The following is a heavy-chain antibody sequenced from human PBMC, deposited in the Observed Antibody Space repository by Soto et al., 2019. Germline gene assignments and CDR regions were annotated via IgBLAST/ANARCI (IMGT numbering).Heavy chain of an antibody. V-gene: IGHV1-18*01. D-gene: IGHD3-22*01. J-gene: IGHJ6*02. CDR1: GYTFSSYG. Sequence: QAQLVQSGAEVKKPGASVKVSCKASGYTFSSYGISWVRQAPGQGLEWLGWISPYNDDTNYAQKLQGRVTMTTDTSTRTAYMDLMSLRSDDTAVYYCARGGYYDSSGSRNYHYYGMDDWGQGTTVTVSS. CDR2: ISPYNDDT. CDR3: ARGGYYDSSGSRNYHYYGMDD.